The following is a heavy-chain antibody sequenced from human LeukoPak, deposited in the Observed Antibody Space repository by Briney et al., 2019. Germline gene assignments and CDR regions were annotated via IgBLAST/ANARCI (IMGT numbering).Heavy chain of an antibody. CDR1: GYTFISYG. Sequence: GASVTVSCKASGYTFISYGISWVRQAPGQGPEWVGWISAYNGNTNYAQNLQGRVTMTTDTSTRTAYMELRSLTSDDTAVFYCARERQLVHDYWGQGTLVTVSS. J-gene: IGHJ4*02. CDR3: ARERQLVHDY. D-gene: IGHD6-13*01. V-gene: IGHV1-18*01. CDR2: ISAYNGNT.